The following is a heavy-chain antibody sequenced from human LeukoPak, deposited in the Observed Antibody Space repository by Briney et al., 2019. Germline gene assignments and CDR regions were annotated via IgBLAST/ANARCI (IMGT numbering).Heavy chain of an antibody. J-gene: IGHJ6*03. CDR3: ARRKHEYIHGIYYYYMDV. D-gene: IGHD1-1*01. CDR2: ISTDT. V-gene: IGHV3-23*01. Sequence: GGSLRLSCTASGFTFNNYIMSWVRQAPGKGLEWVSGISTDTHYADSVKGRFTISRDNAKSTLYLQMNSLRAEDTAVYYCARRKHEYIHGIYYYYMDVWGKGTTVIVSS. CDR1: GFTFNNYI.